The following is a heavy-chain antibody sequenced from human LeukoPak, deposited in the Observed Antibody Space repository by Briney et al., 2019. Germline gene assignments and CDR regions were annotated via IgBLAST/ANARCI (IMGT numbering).Heavy chain of an antibody. Sequence: GGSLRLSCAASGFTFSSYEMNWVRQAPGKGLEWVSYISSSGNTIYYADSVKGRFTISRDNAKNSLYLQMNSLRAEDTAVYYCARVNDYGDYGDFQHGGQGTLVTVSS. CDR1: GFTFSSYE. CDR2: ISSSGNTI. J-gene: IGHJ1*01. CDR3: ARVNDYGDYGDFQH. V-gene: IGHV3-48*03. D-gene: IGHD4-17*01.